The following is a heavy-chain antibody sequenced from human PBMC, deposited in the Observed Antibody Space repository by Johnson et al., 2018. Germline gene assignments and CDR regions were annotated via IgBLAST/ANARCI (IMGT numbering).Heavy chain of an antibody. CDR1: GFPFRSSG. Sequence: QVQLVQSGGGVVQPGRSLRLSCAASGFPFRSSGMHWVRQAPGKGLEWVAVISYDGRDKCYADSVKGRFTISRDNSKNTLYLQMNSLRVDDTAVYDCARGAPYYYYFSMDVWGKGTTVTVSS. V-gene: IGHV3-30*03. CDR3: ARGAPYYYYFSMDV. CDR2: ISYDGRDK. J-gene: IGHJ6*03.